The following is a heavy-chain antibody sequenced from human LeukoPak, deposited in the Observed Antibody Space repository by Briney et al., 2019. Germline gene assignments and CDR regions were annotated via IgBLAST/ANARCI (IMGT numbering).Heavy chain of an antibody. CDR2: ISGSGGST. V-gene: IGHV3-23*01. CDR3: ARDHLGPDDAFDI. D-gene: IGHD7-27*01. J-gene: IGHJ3*02. Sequence: GGSLRLSCAASGFTFSSYAMSWVRQAPGKGLEWVSAISGSGGSTYYADSVKGRFTISRDNSKNTLYLQMNSLRAEDTAVYYCARDHLGPDDAFDIWGQGTVVTVSS. CDR1: GFTFSSYA.